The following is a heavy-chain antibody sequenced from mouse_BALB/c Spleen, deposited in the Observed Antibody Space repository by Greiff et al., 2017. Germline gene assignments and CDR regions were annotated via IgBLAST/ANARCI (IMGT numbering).Heavy chain of an antibody. D-gene: IGHD2-1*01. Sequence: EVQLVESGGGLVQPKGSLKLSCAASGFTFNTYAMHWVCQAPGKGLEWVARIRSKSNNYATYYADSVKDRFTISRDDSQSMLYLQMNNLKTEDTAMYYCVREMQGNSWVYAMDYWGQGTSVTVSS. J-gene: IGHJ4*01. CDR2: IRSKSNNYAT. V-gene: IGHV10-3*03. CDR1: GFTFNTYA. CDR3: VREMQGNSWVYAMDY.